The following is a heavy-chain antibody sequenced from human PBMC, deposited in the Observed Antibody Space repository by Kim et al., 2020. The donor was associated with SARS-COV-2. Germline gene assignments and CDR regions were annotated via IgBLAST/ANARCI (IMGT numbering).Heavy chain of an antibody. CDR3: ARHVDSSGYSHFDY. CDR2: IYYSGST. CDR1: GGSISSSSYY. V-gene: IGHV4-39*01. D-gene: IGHD3-22*01. J-gene: IGHJ4*01. Sequence: SETLSLTCTVSGGSISSSSYYWGWIRQPPGKGLEWIGSIYYSGSTYYNPSLKSRVTISVDTSKNQFSLKLSSVTAADTAVYYCARHVDSSGYSHFDYWG.